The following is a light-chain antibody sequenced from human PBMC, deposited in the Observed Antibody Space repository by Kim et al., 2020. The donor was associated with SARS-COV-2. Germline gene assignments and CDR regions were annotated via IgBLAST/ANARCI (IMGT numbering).Light chain of an antibody. CDR3: ATWDDSLGGSWV. J-gene: IGLJ3*02. Sequence: QKVTNSCPATTSHIGNNYGSWYQHLPETAPRLLIYRNDQWPSGVPDRFSGSKSGTSASLAISGLRAEDEADYYCATWDDSLGGSWVFGGGTKVTVL. CDR2: RND. V-gene: IGLV1-47*01. CDR1: TSHIGNNY.